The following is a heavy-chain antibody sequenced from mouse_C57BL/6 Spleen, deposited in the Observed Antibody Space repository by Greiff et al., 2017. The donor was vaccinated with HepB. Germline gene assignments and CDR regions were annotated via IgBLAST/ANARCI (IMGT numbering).Heavy chain of an antibody. Sequence: EVQVVESEGGLVQPGSSMKLSCTASGFTFSDYYMAWVRQVPEKGLEWVANINYDGSSTYYLDSLKSRFIISRDNAKNILYLQMSSLKSEDTATYYCARVRLLWYFDVWGTGTTVTVSS. J-gene: IGHJ1*03. CDR3: ARVRLLWYFDV. D-gene: IGHD2-12*01. CDR2: INYDGSST. V-gene: IGHV5-16*01. CDR1: GFTFSDYY.